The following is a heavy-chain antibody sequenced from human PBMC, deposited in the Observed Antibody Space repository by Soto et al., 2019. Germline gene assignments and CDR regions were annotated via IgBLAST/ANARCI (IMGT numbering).Heavy chain of an antibody. V-gene: IGHV3-23*01. CDR3: AKEVGILGIDTRGDFDF. J-gene: IGHJ4*02. CDR2: ISWNGDRT. CDR1: GFAFTSHA. Sequence: EVQLLESGGGLVQPGGSLRLSCAASGFAFTSHAMSWVRQAPGKGLDWVSVISWNGDRTYYADCVRGRFTISRDNFKETLYLHMSNLRAEDTAIYYCAKEVGILGIDTRGDFDFWGQGTLVTVSS. D-gene: IGHD6-13*01.